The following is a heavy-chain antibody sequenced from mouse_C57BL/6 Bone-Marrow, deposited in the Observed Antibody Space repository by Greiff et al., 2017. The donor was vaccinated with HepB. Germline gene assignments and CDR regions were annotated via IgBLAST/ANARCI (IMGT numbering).Heavy chain of an antibody. V-gene: IGHV5-6*01. CDR1: GFTFSSYG. CDR2: ISSGGSYT. CDR3: ASPHYDYDGLFAY. J-gene: IGHJ3*01. Sequence: EVQLKESGGDLVKPGGSLKLSCAASGFTFSSYGMSWVRQTPDKRLEWVATISSGGSYTYYPDSVKGRFTISRDNAKNTLYLQMSSLKSEDTAMYYCASPHYDYDGLFAYWGQGTLVTVSA. D-gene: IGHD2-4*01.